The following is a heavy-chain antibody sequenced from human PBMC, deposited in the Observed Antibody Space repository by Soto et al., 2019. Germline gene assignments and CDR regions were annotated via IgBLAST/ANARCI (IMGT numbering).Heavy chain of an antibody. Sequence: QVQLQESGPGLVKPSQTLSLTCTVSGGSISSGDYSWSWIRQPPGKGLEWIGYIYYSGSTYYNPSLKSRVTISVDTSKNLFSLKLSSVTAADAAVYYCARATIFGVVIFDYWGQGTLVTVSS. V-gene: IGHV4-30-4*01. CDR3: ARATIFGVVIFDY. CDR1: GGSISSGDYS. D-gene: IGHD3-3*01. J-gene: IGHJ4*02. CDR2: IYYSGST.